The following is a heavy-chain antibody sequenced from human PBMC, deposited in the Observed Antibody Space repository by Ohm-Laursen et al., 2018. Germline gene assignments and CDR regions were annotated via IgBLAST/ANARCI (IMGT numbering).Heavy chain of an antibody. CDR2: INPSGGST. Sequence: SVKVSCNASGYTFTTHYIHWVRQAPGQGLEWMGIINPSGGSTSYAQKFQGRVTMTRDTSTSTVYMELSSLRSEDTAVYYCARDRVWFDPWGQGTLVTVSS. CDR3: ARDRVWFDP. D-gene: IGHD3-10*01. CDR1: GYTFTTHY. J-gene: IGHJ5*02. V-gene: IGHV1-46*01.